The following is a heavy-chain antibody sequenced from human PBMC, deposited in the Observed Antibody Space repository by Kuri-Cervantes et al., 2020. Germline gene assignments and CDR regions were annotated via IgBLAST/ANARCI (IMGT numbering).Heavy chain of an antibody. CDR1: GGSISSGGYY. CDR2: IYYSGST. D-gene: IGHD3-9*01. J-gene: IGHJ6*02. Sequence: ESLKISCTVSGGSISSGGYYWSWIRQHPGKGLEWIGSIYYSGSTYYNPSLKSRVTISVDTSKNQFSLKLSSVTAADTAVYYCARHFARLRYFDYGMDVWGQGTTVTVSS. CDR3: ARHFARLRYFDYGMDV. V-gene: IGHV4-39*01.